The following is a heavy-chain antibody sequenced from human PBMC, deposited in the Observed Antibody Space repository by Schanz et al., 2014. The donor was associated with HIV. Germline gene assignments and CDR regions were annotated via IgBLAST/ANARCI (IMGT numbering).Heavy chain of an antibody. CDR2: ISSSGGYI. J-gene: IGHJ6*02. Sequence: EVQLVESGEGLVKPGGSLRLSCTGSGFPFSSYAINWVRQAPGKGLEWLSSISSSGGYIYYADSVKGRFTISRDNSKKSVFPQMDRLRAEDTAVYYCARGSWYSSGWVDDQYYYDVDVWGQGTTVTVSS. CDR1: GFPFSSYA. V-gene: IGHV3-21*01. CDR3: ARGSWYSSGWVDDQYYYDVDV. D-gene: IGHD6-19*01.